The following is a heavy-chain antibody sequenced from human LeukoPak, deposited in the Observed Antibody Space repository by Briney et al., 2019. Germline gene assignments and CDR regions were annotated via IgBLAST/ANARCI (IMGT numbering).Heavy chain of an antibody. V-gene: IGHV4-59*10. CDR3: ARSPYYYGSGSFK. CDR2: IYTSGST. D-gene: IGHD3-10*01. Sequence: SETLSLTCAVYGGSFSGYYWSWIRQPAGKGLEWIGRIYTSGSTNYNPSLKSRVTISVDTSKNQFSLKLSSVTAADTAVYYCARSPYYYGSGSFKWGQGTLVTVSS. CDR1: GGSFSGYY. J-gene: IGHJ4*02.